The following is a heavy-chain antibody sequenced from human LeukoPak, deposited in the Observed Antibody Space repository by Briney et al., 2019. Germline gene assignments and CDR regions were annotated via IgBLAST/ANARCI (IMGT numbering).Heavy chain of an antibody. D-gene: IGHD1-20*01. V-gene: IGHV4-4*07. CDR3: TKGSSYNWNLFDH. J-gene: IGHJ4*02. CDR2: ISASGTT. CDR1: GGSMSDFY. Sequence: SETLSLTCTVSGGSMSDFYRSWIRQPAGKGLEWIGRISASGTTDYNPYLKRRLTMSVDTSKNQVSLRLSSVTAADTAMYYCTKGSSYNWNLFDHWGQGALVTVSS.